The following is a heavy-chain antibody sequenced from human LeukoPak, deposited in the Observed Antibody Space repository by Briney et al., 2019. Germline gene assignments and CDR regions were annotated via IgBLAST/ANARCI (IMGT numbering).Heavy chain of an antibody. D-gene: IGHD1-26*01. V-gene: IGHV3-23*01. CDR3: AKAGSRSYGYYGMDV. Sequence: GGSLRLSCAASGFTFSSSAMCWVRQVPGKGLEWVSGISASGGSTYYADSVRGRFTISRDNAKNSLYLQMNSLRAEDTALYYCAKAGSRSYGYYGMDVWGQGTTVTVSS. CDR1: GFTFSSSA. CDR2: ISASGGST. J-gene: IGHJ6*02.